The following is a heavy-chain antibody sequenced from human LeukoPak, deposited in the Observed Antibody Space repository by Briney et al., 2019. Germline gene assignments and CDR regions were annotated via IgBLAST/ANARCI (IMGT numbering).Heavy chain of an antibody. CDR3: AKAIYASGSPYTSIDY. V-gene: IGHV3-66*01. D-gene: IGHD3-10*01. CDR2: IYSGGST. CDR1: GFTVSNNY. J-gene: IGHJ4*02. Sequence: GGSLRLSCAASGFTVSNNYITWIRQAPGKGLEWVSVIYSGGSTYYADSVKGRFTISRDNSKNTLYLQMNSLRAEDTAVYYCAKAIYASGSPYTSIDYWGQGTLVTVSS.